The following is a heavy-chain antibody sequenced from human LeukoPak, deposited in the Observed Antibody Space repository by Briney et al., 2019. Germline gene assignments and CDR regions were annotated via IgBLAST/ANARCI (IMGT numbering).Heavy chain of an antibody. V-gene: IGHV3-30*02. D-gene: IGHD6-13*01. CDR1: GFTFSSYG. CDR3: ASLAAADANWFDP. CDR2: IRYDGSNK. J-gene: IGHJ5*02. Sequence: PGGSLRLSCAASGFTFSSYGMHWVRQAPGKGLEWVAFIRYDGSNKYYADSVKGRFTISRDNSKNTLYLQMNSLRAEDTAVYYCASLAAADANWFDPWGQGTLVTVSS.